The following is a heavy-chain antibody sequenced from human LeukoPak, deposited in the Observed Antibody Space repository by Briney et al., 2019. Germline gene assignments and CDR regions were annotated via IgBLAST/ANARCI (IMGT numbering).Heavy chain of an antibody. D-gene: IGHD3-3*01. J-gene: IGHJ4*02. CDR3: ATFRNYDFWSGYGYFDY. CDR2: INHSGST. CDR1: GGSFSGYY. V-gene: IGHV4-34*01. Sequence: SETLSLACAVYGGSFSGYYWSGIRQPPGKGLEWMGEINHSGSTNYNPSLKSRVTISVDTSKDQFSLKLSSVTAADTAVYYCATFRNYDFWSGYGYFDYWGQGTLVTVSS.